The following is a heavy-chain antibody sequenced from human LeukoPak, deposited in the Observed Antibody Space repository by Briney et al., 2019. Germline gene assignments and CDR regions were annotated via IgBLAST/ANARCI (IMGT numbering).Heavy chain of an antibody. Sequence: SETLSLTCTVSGGSLSSYYWSWIRQPPGKGLEWIGYIYYSGSTDYNASLKSRVTISVDTSKNQFSLKLSSVTAADTAVYYCARREWELANWFDPWGQGTLVTVSS. D-gene: IGHD1-26*01. J-gene: IGHJ5*02. CDR3: ARREWELANWFDP. V-gene: IGHV4-59*08. CDR1: GGSLSSYY. CDR2: IYYSGST.